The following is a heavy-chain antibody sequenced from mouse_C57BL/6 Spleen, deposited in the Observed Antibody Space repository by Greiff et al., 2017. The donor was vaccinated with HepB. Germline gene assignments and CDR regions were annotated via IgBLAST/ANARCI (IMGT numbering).Heavy chain of an antibody. Sequence: QVQLQQSGAELVRPGTSVKMSCKASGYTFTNYWIGWAKQRPEHGLEWIGDIYPGGGYTNYNEKFKGKATLTADKSSSTAYMQFSSLTSEDSAIYYCARRTGTVPFDYWGQGTTLTVSS. V-gene: IGHV1-63*01. D-gene: IGHD4-1*01. CDR2: IYPGGGYT. J-gene: IGHJ2*01. CDR1: GYTFTNYW. CDR3: ARRTGTVPFDY.